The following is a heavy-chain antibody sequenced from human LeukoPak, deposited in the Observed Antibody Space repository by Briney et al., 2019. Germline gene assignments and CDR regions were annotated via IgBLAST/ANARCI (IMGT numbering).Heavy chain of an antibody. CDR3: ARAGYSSSWACDY. V-gene: IGHV4-59*01. Sequence: PSETLSLTCTVSGGSISSYYWSWIRQPPGKGLEWIGYIYYSGSTNYNPSLKSRVTISVDTSKNQFSLKLSSVTAADTAVYYCARAGYSSSWACDYWGQGTLVTVSS. J-gene: IGHJ4*02. CDR2: IYYSGST. CDR1: GGSISSYY. D-gene: IGHD6-13*01.